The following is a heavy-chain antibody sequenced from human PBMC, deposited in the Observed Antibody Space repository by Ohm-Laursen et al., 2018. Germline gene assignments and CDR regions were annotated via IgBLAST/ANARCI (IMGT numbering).Heavy chain of an antibody. Sequence: SDTLSLTCAVFGGSFSGYYWSWIRQPPGKGLQWIGEITHSGSTSYNPSLKSRVTISVDTSKNQFSLKLSSVTAADTAVYYCARFGDYGDYVGTFDLWGRGTLVTVSS. D-gene: IGHD4-17*01. CDR1: GGSFSGYY. CDR3: ARFGDYGDYVGTFDL. V-gene: IGHV4-34*01. CDR2: ITHSGST. J-gene: IGHJ2*01.